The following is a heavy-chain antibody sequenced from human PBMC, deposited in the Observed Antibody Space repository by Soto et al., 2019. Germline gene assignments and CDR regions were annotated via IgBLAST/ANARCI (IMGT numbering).Heavy chain of an antibody. CDR1: GGTFSSYA. D-gene: IGHD3-3*01. V-gene: IGHV1-69*01. CDR3: ARGRYDFWSGYNYYYYGMDV. J-gene: IGHJ6*02. CDR2: IIHIFGTA. Sequence: QVQLVQSGAEVKKPGSSVKVSCKASGGTFSSYAISWVRQAPGQGLEWMGGIIHIFGTANYAQQFQGRVTITPDDSTSTAYMELSSLRSDDTAVYYFARGRYDFWSGYNYYYYGMDVWGQGTTVTVSS.